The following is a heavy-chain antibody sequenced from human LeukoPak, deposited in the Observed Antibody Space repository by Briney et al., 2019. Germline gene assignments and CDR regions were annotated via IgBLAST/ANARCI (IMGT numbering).Heavy chain of an antibody. CDR3: ARGDIYWDY. Sequence: VASVKVSFKASGYTFTAYYVHWVRQAPGQGPEWMGWIHPNSGGTKYAQNFQGRVTMTRDTSITTAYMELSSLRSDDTAVYYCARGDIYWDYWGQGTQVTVSS. J-gene: IGHJ4*02. V-gene: IGHV1-2*02. D-gene: IGHD2-15*01. CDR2: IHPNSGGT. CDR1: GYTFTAYY.